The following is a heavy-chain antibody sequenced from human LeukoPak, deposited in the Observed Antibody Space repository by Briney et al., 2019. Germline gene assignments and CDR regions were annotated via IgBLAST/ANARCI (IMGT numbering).Heavy chain of an antibody. D-gene: IGHD5-12*01. CDR2: IDLSSSST. Sequence: ASVKVSCKASGYTFTSYYMHWVRQAPGQGLEWMGTIDLSSSSTSFARNFQGRVTMTRDTSTTTVYMELSSLRSEDTAVYFCARDRIVANRGSTPGCLDPWGQGTLVTVSS. CDR1: GYTFTSYY. J-gene: IGHJ5*02. CDR3: ARDRIVANRGSTPGCLDP. V-gene: IGHV1-46*01.